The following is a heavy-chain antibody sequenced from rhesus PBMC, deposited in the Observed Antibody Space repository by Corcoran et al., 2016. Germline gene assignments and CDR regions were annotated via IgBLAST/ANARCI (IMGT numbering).Heavy chain of an antibody. D-gene: IGHD5-24*01. CDR2: FWNGGGTT. V-gene: IGHV3-178*02. Sequence: EVQLVESGGGLAKPGGALRLSCAASGFSFSDYYMDWVRQAPGKGLGGVSRFWNGGGTTRSAYTVTGRYTTTRDNAKTKLGLRKKSLGAEEDGCYSCAEGYGGYSPGLLDFRGPGFLVTDSS. J-gene: IGHJ5-1*01. CDR1: GFSFSDYY. CDR3: AEGYGGYSPGLLDF.